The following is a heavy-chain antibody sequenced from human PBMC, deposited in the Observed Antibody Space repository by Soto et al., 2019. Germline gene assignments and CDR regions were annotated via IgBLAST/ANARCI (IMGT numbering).Heavy chain of an antibody. CDR3: ARDSASYSSSSGSYWYFDL. CDR2: ISSGSATI. CDR1: EFTFSSYS. D-gene: IGHD6-6*01. V-gene: IGHV3-48*02. J-gene: IGHJ2*01. Sequence: EVQLVESGGGLVQPGGSLRLSCAASEFTFSSYSLNWVRQAPGKGLEWVSYISSGSATIYYADSVKGRFTISRDNARNTLYLEMNSLRDGDTAVYYCARDSASYSSSSGSYWYFDLWGRGTLVTVSS.